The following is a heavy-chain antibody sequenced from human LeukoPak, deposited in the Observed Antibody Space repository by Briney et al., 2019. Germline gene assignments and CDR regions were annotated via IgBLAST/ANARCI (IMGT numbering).Heavy chain of an antibody. CDR1: GFTVSSNY. Sequence: GGSLRLSCAASGFTVSSNYMSWVRQAPGKGLEWVSVIYSGGSTYYADSVKGRFTISRDNAKNSLYLQMNSLRAEDTAVYYCARGSLYYYDSSGYLHWGQGTLVTVSS. CDR3: ARGSLYYYDSSGYLH. D-gene: IGHD3-22*01. CDR2: IYSGGST. J-gene: IGHJ4*02. V-gene: IGHV3-53*01.